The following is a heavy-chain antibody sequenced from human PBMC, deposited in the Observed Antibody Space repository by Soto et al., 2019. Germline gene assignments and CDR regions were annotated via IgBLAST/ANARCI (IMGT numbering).Heavy chain of an antibody. D-gene: IGHD3-10*01. CDR2: IYYSGST. CDR3: ARHNYGSGSTYFDY. J-gene: IGHJ4*02. Sequence: LSLTCTVSGGSISSGDYYWSWIRQPPGKGLEWIGYIYYSGSTYYNPSLKSRVAISVDTSKNQFSLKLSSVTAADTTVYYCARHNYGSGSTYFDYWGQGTLVTVSS. V-gene: IGHV4-30-4*01. CDR1: GGSISSGDYY.